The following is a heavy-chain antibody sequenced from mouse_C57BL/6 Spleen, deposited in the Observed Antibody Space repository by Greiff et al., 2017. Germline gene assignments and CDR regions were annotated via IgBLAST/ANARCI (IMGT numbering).Heavy chain of an antibody. J-gene: IGHJ3*01. CDR3: ARRGELEGFAY. CDR1: GYTFPSYW. CDR2: LSTGSGSN. D-gene: IGHD3-3*01. V-gene: IGHV1-55*01. Sequence: VQLQQPGAELVQPGASVKMSCKASGYTFPSYWITWVKQRPGQGLEWIGDLSTGSGSNNYNEKFKSQATLTVDTSSSTAYMQLSSLTSEDSAVYDCARRGELEGFAYWGQGTLVTGSA.